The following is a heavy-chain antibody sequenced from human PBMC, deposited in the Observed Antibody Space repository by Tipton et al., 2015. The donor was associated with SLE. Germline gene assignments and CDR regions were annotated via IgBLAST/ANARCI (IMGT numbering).Heavy chain of an antibody. CDR3: ARDLLGYYYGSGSYSRYFDL. CDR1: GGSISNYY. CDR2: IYYSGTT. Sequence: TLSLTCTVSGGSISNYYWSWIRQSPEKGLEWIGYIYYSGTTNYNPSFKSRVTISIDTSKTHFSLKLSSVTAADTAVYYCARDLLGYYYGSGSYSRYFDLWGRGTLVTVSS. J-gene: IGHJ2*01. D-gene: IGHD3-10*01. V-gene: IGHV4-59*01.